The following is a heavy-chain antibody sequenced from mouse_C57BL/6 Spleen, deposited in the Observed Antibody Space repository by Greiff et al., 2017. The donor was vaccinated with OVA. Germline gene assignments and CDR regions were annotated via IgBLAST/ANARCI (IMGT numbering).Heavy chain of an antibody. J-gene: IGHJ3*01. V-gene: IGHV5-6*01. D-gene: IGHD2-10*02. CDR1: GFTFSSYG. CDR2: ISSGGSYT. Sequence: EVKVVESGGDLVKPGGSLKLSCAASGFTFSSYGMSWVRQTPDKRLEWVATISSGGSYTYYPDSVKGRFTISRDNAKNTLYLQMSSLKSEDTAMYYCARGYGKGTWFAYWGQGTLVTVSA. CDR3: ARGYGKGTWFAY.